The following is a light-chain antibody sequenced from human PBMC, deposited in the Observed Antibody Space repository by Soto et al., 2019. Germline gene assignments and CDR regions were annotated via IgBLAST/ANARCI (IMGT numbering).Light chain of an antibody. CDR1: EGISNY. CDR2: GAS. J-gene: IGKJ1*01. V-gene: IGKV1-27*01. Sequence: DIQLTQSPSSLSASVGDRVTITCRASEGISNYLAWYQQKPGKVPKLLIYGASTLQSGVPSRFSGSGSGTVFTLTISSQQTEDGATYYCQNYNRAPWTFGQGTKVESK. CDR3: QNYNRAPWT.